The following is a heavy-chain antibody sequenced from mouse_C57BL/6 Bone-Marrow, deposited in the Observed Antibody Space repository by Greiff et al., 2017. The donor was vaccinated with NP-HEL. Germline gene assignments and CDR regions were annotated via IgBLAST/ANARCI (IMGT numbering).Heavy chain of an antibody. CDR3: ARPSHYYGSSPFAY. V-gene: IGHV1-52*01. CDR2: IDPSDSET. D-gene: IGHD1-1*01. Sequence: QVQLQQPGAELVRPGSSVKLSCKASGYTFTSYWMHWVTQRPIQGLEWIGNIDPSDSETHYNQKFKDKATLTVDKSSSTAYMQLSSLTSEDSAVYYCARPSHYYGSSPFAYWGQGTLVTVSA. CDR1: GYTFTSYW. J-gene: IGHJ3*01.